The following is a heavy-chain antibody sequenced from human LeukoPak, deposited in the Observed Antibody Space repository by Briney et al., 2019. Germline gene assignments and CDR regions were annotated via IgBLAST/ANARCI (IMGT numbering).Heavy chain of an antibody. CDR1: GYTFTGYY. CDR2: INPNSGGT. Sequence: ASVTVSCKASGYTFTGYYMHWVRQAPGQGLEWMGWINPNSGGTNYAQNFQGRVTMPRATSISTAYMELSRLRSDDPAVYYCARAAQGPLVRWRVSKRTHYGMDVWGQGTTVTVSS. D-gene: IGHD2-21*01. V-gene: IGHV1-2*02. CDR3: ARAAQGPLVRWRVSKRTHYGMDV. J-gene: IGHJ6*02.